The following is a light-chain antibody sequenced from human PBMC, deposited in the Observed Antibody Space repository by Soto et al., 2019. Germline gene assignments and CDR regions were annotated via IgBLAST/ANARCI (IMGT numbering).Light chain of an antibody. V-gene: IGKV3-15*01. Sequence: EIVMTQSPATLSVSPGERATLSCRASQSVRTNLAWYLQKPGQAPRLLIYGASTRATGIPARLSGSGSGTEFTLTISSLQSEDFAVYSCQQYHDWPQTFGQGTKVEIK. CDR1: QSVRTN. CDR2: GAS. CDR3: QQYHDWPQT. J-gene: IGKJ1*01.